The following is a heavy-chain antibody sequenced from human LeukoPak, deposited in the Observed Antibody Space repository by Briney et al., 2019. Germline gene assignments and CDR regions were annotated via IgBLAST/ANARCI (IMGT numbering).Heavy chain of an antibody. CDR1: GYTVTELS. D-gene: IGHD3-10*01. CDR3: ARGERYHGSGRLGSTLKPYYYHMDV. J-gene: IGHJ6*03. Sequence: ASVKVSCKVSGYTVTELSMHWVRQAPGKGLEWMGWINPNINSGATESPQNFQGRVIMTTDTTSNTAYMELRRLRYDDTAVYFCARGERYHGSGRLGSTLKPYYYHMDVWGKGIAVTVSS. V-gene: IGHV1-2*02. CDR2: INPNINSGAT.